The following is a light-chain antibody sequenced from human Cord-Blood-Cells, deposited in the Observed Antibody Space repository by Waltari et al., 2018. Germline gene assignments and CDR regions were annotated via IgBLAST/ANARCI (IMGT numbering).Light chain of an antibody. Sequence: AIRMTQSPSSFSASTGDRVTITCRASQGISSYLAWYQQKPGKAPKLLIYAASTLQSGVPSRFSGSGSETEFTLTIGCLQSEDFATYDCQQYYSYPWTFGQGTKVEIK. V-gene: IGKV1-8*01. CDR2: AAS. CDR3: QQYYSYPWT. CDR1: QGISSY. J-gene: IGKJ1*01.